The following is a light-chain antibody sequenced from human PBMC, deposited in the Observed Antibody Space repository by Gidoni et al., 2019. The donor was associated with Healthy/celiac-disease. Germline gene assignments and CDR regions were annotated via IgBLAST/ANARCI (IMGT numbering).Light chain of an antibody. Sequence: DIKMTQSPSSLSASVGDRVTITCQASQDISNYLNWYQQKPGKAPKLLIYDASNLETGVPSRFSGSGSGTDFTFTISSLQPEDIATYYCQQYDNLLFTFXPXTKVDIK. CDR1: QDISNY. V-gene: IGKV1-33*01. J-gene: IGKJ3*01. CDR2: DAS. CDR3: QQYDNLLFT.